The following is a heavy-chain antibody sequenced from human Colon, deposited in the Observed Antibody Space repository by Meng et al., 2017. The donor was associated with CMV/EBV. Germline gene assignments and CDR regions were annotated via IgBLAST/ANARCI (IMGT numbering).Heavy chain of an antibody. D-gene: IGHD5-18*01. Sequence: GGSLRLSCAASGFMFSVWEMNWVRQAPGKGLEWVAVISYDGSNKYYADSVKGRFTISRDNSKNTLYLQMNSLRAEDTAVYYCARELRVDTAMIFVYWGQGTLVTVSS. V-gene: IGHV3-30-3*01. CDR1: GFMFSVWE. J-gene: IGHJ4*02. CDR2: ISYDGSNK. CDR3: ARELRVDTAMIFVY.